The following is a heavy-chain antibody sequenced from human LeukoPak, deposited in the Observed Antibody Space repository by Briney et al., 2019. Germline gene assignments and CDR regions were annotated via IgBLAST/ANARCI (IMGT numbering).Heavy chain of an antibody. CDR3: ARGHLYSYKTNLPDY. D-gene: IGHD5-18*01. J-gene: IGHJ4*02. CDR1: GFTFSSYS. CDR2: ISSSSSYI. V-gene: IGHV3-21*01. Sequence: PGGSLRLSCAASGFTFSSYSMNWVRQAPGKGLEWVSSISSSSSYIYCADSVKGRFTISRDDAKNSLYLQMNSLRAEDTAVYYCARGHLYSYKTNLPDYWGQGTLVTVSS.